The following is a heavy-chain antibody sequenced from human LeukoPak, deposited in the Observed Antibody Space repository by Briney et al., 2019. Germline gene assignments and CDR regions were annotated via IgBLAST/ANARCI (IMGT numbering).Heavy chain of an antibody. J-gene: IGHJ4*02. CDR1: GFTFGSDW. Sequence: GGSLRLSCAASGFTFGSDWMTWVRQAPGKGLEWVANIKPDGSEENYVGSVKGRFTISRDNAKPLLYLQMTGLRAEDTAMYYCARNTVAAPGDSWGQGTLVTVSS. D-gene: IGHD6-13*01. V-gene: IGHV3-7*01. CDR2: IKPDGSEE. CDR3: ARNTVAAPGDS.